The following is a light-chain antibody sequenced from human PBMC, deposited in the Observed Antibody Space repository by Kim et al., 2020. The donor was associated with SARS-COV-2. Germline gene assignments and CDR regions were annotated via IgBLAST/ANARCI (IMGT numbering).Light chain of an antibody. J-gene: IGLJ2*01. CDR2: EVS. V-gene: IGLV2-8*01. Sequence: GQSVHISCTGTSGDVGGYNYVSWYQQHPGKAPKLMIYEVSKRPSGVPDRFSGSKSGNTASLTVSGLQAEDEADYYCSSYAGSNNLVFGGGTQLTVL. CDR1: SGDVGGYNY. CDR3: SSYAGSNNLV.